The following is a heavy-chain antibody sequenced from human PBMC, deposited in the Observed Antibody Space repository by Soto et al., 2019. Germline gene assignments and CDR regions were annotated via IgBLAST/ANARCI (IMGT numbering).Heavy chain of an antibody. V-gene: IGHV3-23*01. CDR2: ISGSGGST. CDR1: GFPFSSYA. D-gene: IGHD3-22*01. CDR3: AKDPGYYYDSSGYYFSPYYFDY. J-gene: IGHJ4*02. Sequence: TGGSLRLSCAASGFPFSSYAMSWVRQAPGKGLEWVSAISGSGGSTYYADSVKGRFTISRDNSKNTLYLQMNSLRAEDTAVYYCAKDPGYYYDSSGYYFSPYYFDYWGQGTLVTVSS.